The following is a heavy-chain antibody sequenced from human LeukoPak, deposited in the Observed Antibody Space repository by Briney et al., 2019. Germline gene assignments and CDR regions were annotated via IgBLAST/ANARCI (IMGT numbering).Heavy chain of an antibody. J-gene: IGHJ6*03. CDR2: IIPIFGTA. V-gene: IGHV1-69*01. CDR1: GGTFSSYA. Sequence: ASVKVSCKASGGTFSSYAISWVRQAPGQGLEWMGGIIPIFGTANYAQKFQGRVTITADESTSTAYMELSSLRSEDTAVYYCASGGVESGYGDYYYYMDVWGKGTTVTVSS. CDR3: ASGGVESGYGDYYYYMDV. D-gene: IGHD5-12*01.